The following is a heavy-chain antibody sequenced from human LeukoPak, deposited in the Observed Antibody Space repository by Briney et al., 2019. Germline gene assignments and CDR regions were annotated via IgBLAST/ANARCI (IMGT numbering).Heavy chain of an antibody. CDR1: GFTFSSYA. Sequence: PGGSPRLSCAASGFTFSSYAMSWVRQAPGKGLEWVSAISGSGGSTYYADSVKGRFTISRDNSKNTLYLQMNSLRAEDTAVYYCANSSPSVRKTLPGITGSRRGTSGGFDPWGQGTLVTVSS. V-gene: IGHV3-23*01. D-gene: IGHD1-20*01. J-gene: IGHJ5*02. CDR2: ISGSGGST. CDR3: ANSSPSVRKTLPGITGSRRGTSGGFDP.